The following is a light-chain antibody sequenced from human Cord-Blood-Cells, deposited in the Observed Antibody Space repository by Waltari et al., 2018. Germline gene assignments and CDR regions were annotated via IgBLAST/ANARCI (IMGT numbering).Light chain of an antibody. J-gene: IGKJ2*03. V-gene: IGKV1D-8*01. Sequence: VIWMTQSPSLLSASTGDRVTISCRMSQGIRSYLAWYQQKPGKAPELLIYAASTLQSGVPSRCSGSGSWTDFTLTISCLQSEDFATYYCQQYYSFPYSFGQGTKLEIK. CDR2: AAS. CDR3: QQYYSFPYS. CDR1: QGIRSY.